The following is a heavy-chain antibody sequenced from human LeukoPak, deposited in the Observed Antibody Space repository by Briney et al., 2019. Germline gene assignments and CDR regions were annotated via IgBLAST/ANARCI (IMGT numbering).Heavy chain of an antibody. J-gene: IGHJ4*02. Sequence: PGGSLRLSCAASGFTFSSYNMNWVRQAPGKGLEWVSYISSSSRTIYYADSVKGRFTISRDNSKNTLYLQMNSLRAEDTAVYYCAKGFVIVSELVPLGGYYFDYWGQGTLVTVSS. CDR1: GFTFSSYN. V-gene: IGHV3-48*01. CDR2: ISSSSRTI. D-gene: IGHD6-6*01. CDR3: AKGFVIVSELVPLGGYYFDY.